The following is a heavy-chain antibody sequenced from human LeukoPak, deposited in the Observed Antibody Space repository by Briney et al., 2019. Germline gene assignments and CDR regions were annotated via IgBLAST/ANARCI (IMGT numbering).Heavy chain of an antibody. CDR2: ISSDGSDK. Sequence: GGSLRLSCAPSGFTFRYYTIHWVRQAPGKGLERGAFISSDGSDKYYADSMKGRFTITRDNSKTTLYLQMTSLRDEDTAMYYCAREGTARDAFDIWGQGTMVTVSS. J-gene: IGHJ3*02. CDR1: GFTFRYYT. V-gene: IGHV3-30-3*01. CDR3: AREGTARDAFDI. D-gene: IGHD2-21*02.